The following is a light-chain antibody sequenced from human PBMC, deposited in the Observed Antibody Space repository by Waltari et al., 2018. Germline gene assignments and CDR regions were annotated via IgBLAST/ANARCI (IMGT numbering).Light chain of an antibody. Sequence: EIVLTQSPATLSLSPGERATLSCRASQSVSTFLAWYQQRPGPAPRLLIYDTSNRATGIPARSSGSGSGTDFTLTISSLEPEDFAVYYCQQRNSWPLTFGGGTKVEMK. J-gene: IGKJ4*01. CDR3: QQRNSWPLT. CDR2: DTS. V-gene: IGKV3-11*01. CDR1: QSVSTF.